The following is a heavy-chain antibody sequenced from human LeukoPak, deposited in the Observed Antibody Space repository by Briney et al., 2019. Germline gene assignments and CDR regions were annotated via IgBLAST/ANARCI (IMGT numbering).Heavy chain of an antibody. V-gene: IGHV1-18*01. CDR1: GYTFTSYG. D-gene: IGHD2-2*01. Sequence: ASVKVSCKASGYTFTSYGISWVRQAPGQGLEWMGWISAYNGNTNYVQKLQGRVTMTTDTSTSTAYMELRSLRSDDTAVYYCARGYCSSTSPLRCVKQRDFDYWGQGTLVTVSS. CDR3: ARGYCSSTSPLRCVKQRDFDY. J-gene: IGHJ4*02. CDR2: ISAYNGNT.